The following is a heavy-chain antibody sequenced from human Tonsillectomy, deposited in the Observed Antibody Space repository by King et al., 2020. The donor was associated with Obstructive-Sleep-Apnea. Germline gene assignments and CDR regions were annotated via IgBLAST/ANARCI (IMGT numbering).Heavy chain of an antibody. D-gene: IGHD6-19*01. Sequence: EVQLVESGGGLVQPGGSLRLSCAASGFSVSNNYMSWVRQAPGKGLEWVSVIYSGTSTYYADSVKGRFTISRHNSKNTLYLQMNSLRAEDTAVYYCASSDYASGWYFEGFVYWGLGTLVTVSS. J-gene: IGHJ4*02. V-gene: IGHV3-53*04. CDR3: ASSDYASGWYFEGFVY. CDR2: IYSGTST. CDR1: GFSVSNNY.